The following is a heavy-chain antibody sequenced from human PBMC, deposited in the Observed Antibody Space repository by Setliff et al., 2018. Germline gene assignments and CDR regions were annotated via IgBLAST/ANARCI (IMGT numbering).Heavy chain of an antibody. V-gene: IGHV5-51*01. CDR1: GYSFTVYW. CDR2: IYPGNADT. CDR3: ARSLVGATYSVYFDY. D-gene: IGHD1-26*01. Sequence: GESLKISCKGSGYSFTVYWIAWVRQTPGKGLEWMGTIYPGNADTRYSPSFQGQVTISTDTSNNTAYLQWSNLKASDTAIYYCARSLVGATYSVYFDYWGQGALVTVSS. J-gene: IGHJ4*02.